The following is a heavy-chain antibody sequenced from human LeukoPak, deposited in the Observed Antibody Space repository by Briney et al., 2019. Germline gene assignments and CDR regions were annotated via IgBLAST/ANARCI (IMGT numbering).Heavy chain of an antibody. CDR1: GGSISSYY. V-gene: IGHV4-4*09. D-gene: IGHD1-1*01. J-gene: IGHJ3*02. Sequence: PSETLSLTCSISGGSISSYYWSLIRQPPRKGLEWVAYIKTSGNNKYNPPLKSRVTISADTTKNQFSLRLSSVTAADTAVYYCARHMWNGKEDAFDIWGQGTTVTVSS. CDR2: IKTSGNN. CDR3: ARHMWNGKEDAFDI.